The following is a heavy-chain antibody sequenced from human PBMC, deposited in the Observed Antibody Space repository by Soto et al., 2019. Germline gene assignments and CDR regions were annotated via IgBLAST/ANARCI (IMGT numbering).Heavy chain of an antibody. V-gene: IGHV5-51*01. CDR2: IYPGDSDT. Sequence: PGESLKISCKGSGYSFTSYWIGWVRQMPGKGLEWMGIIYPGDSDTRYSLSFQGQVTISADKSISTAYLQWSSLKASDAAIYYCARHVEVYDFWSGPSDYYFYMDVWGKGTTVTVSS. CDR1: GYSFTSYW. J-gene: IGHJ6*03. CDR3: ARHVEVYDFWSGPSDYYFYMDV. D-gene: IGHD3-3*01.